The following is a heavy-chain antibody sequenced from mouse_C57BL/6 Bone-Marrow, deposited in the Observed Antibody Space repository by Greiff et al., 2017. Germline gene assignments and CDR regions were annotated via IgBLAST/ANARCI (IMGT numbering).Heavy chain of an antibody. J-gene: IGHJ4*01. CDR2: INPSTGGT. D-gene: IGHD1-1*01. CDR1: GYSFTGYY. CDR3: ASQFITTVAFPYYAMDY. Sequence: EVKLQQSGPELVKPGASVKISCKASGYSFTGYYMHWVKQSSEKSLEWIGEINPSTGGTSYNQKFKGKATLTVDKSSSTAYMQLKSLTSEDSAVYYCASQFITTVAFPYYAMDYWGQGTSVTVSS. V-gene: IGHV1-43*01.